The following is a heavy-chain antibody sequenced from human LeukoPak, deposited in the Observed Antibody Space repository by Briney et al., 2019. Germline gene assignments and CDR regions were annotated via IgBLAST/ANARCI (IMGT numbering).Heavy chain of an antibody. CDR1: GGSISSYY. J-gene: IGHJ4*02. V-gene: IGHV4-59*01. CDR2: IYYSGST. D-gene: IGHD4-17*01. CDR3: ARVGYGDHFDY. Sequence: SETLSLTCTVSGGSISSYYWSWIRQPPGKGLKWIGYIYYSGSTNYNPSLKSRVTISVDTSKNQFSLKPSSVTAADTAVYYCARVGYGDHFDYWGQGTLVTVSS.